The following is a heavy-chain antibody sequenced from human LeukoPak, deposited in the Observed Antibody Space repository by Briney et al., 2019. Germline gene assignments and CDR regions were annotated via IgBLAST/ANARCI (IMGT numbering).Heavy chain of an antibody. V-gene: IGHV3-53*01. CDR1: GFIVSGDF. J-gene: IGHJ4*02. Sequence: GGSLRLSCAASGFIVSGDFMSWVRQAPGKGLEWVSVIYSDGSTYYADSVKGRFTISGDNSKNTLDLQMTGLRAEDTAVYYCARERGRGRDSPWFDYWGQGTLVTVSS. D-gene: IGHD1-26*01. CDR3: ARERGRGRDSPWFDY. CDR2: IYSDGST.